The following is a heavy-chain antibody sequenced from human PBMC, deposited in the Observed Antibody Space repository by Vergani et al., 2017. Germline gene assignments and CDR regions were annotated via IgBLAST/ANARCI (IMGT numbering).Heavy chain of an antibody. Sequence: QVQLVESGGGVVQPGRSLRLSCAASGFTFSSYGMHWVRQAPGKGLEWVAVIWYDGSNKYYADSVKGRFTISRDNSKNTLYLQMNSLRAEDTAVYYCASGATYMYYYYMDVWGKGTTVTVSS. D-gene: IGHD5-12*01. CDR3: ASGATYMYYYYMDV. CDR1: GFTFSSYG. J-gene: IGHJ6*03. V-gene: IGHV3-33*01. CDR2: IWYDGSNK.